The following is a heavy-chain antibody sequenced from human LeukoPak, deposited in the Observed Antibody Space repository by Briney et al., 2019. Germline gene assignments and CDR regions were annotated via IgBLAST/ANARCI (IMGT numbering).Heavy chain of an antibody. Sequence: KAGGSLRLSCAASGFTFSDYYMSWIRQAPGKGLEWVSYISSSGNTIYFADSVKGRFTISRDNAKNSLYLQMNSLRAEDTAVYYCAKDWEDLLWFGELSDQFDPWGQGTLVTDSS. CDR1: GFTFSDYY. CDR2: ISSSGNTI. CDR3: AKDWEDLLWFGELSDQFDP. V-gene: IGHV3-11*01. J-gene: IGHJ5*02. D-gene: IGHD3-10*01.